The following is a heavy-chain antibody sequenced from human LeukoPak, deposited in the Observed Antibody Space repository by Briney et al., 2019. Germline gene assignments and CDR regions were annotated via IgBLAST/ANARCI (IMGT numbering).Heavy chain of an antibody. CDR2: IHHGGTT. J-gene: IGHJ6*03. Sequence: SGTLSLTCAVSGGSLSSGNWWTWVRQSPGKGLEWIGEIHHGGTTNYNPSLKSRVTISVDKPKNQFSLKLRSVTAADTAVYYCAKKDYYYMDVWGKGTTVTVS. CDR1: GGSLSSGNW. V-gene: IGHV4-4*02. CDR3: AKKDYYYMDV.